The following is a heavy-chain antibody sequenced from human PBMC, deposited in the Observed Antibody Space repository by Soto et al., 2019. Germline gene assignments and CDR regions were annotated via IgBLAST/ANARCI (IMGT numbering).Heavy chain of an antibody. CDR3: AHIDPEIVTVGGHGGFDY. CDR2: IYWDDDK. V-gene: IGHV2-5*02. J-gene: IGHJ4*02. CDR1: GFSLTSGVG. D-gene: IGHD5-12*01. Sequence: QITLKESGPTLVRPPQTLTLTCTFSGFSLTSGVGVGWIRQPPGKALEWLALIYWDDDKRYSPSLKNRLTITKATXXXQXXLTMTHVGPVDTATYFCAHIDPEIVTVGGHGGFDYWGQGTLVTVSS.